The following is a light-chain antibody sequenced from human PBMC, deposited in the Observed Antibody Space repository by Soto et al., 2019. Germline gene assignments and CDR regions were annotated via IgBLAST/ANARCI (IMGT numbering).Light chain of an antibody. CDR3: QQSYSITWT. CDR1: QGISTY. J-gene: IGKJ1*01. CDR2: AAS. Sequence: DIQMTQSPSSLSASVGDRVTITCRASQGISTYLNWYQKKPGKAPKLLIYAASSLQSGVPSRFSGSGSETDFTLTISSLQPEDFATYSCQQSYSITWTSGQGTKVDIK. V-gene: IGKV1-39*01.